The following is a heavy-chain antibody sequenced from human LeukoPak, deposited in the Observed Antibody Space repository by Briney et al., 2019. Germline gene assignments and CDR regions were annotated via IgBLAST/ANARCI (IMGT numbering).Heavy chain of an antibody. D-gene: IGHD5-12*01. CDR3: AREGAMEWLRPEYNWFDP. Sequence: ASVKVSCKASGYTFTGYYMRWVRQAPGQGLEWMGWINPNSGGTNYAQKFQGRVTMTRDTSISTAYMELSRLRSDDTAVYYCAREGAMEWLRPEYNWFDPWGQGTLVTVSS. CDR1: GYTFTGYY. CDR2: INPNSGGT. J-gene: IGHJ5*02. V-gene: IGHV1-2*02.